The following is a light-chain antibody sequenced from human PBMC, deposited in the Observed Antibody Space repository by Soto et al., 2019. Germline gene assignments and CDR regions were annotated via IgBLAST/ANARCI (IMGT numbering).Light chain of an antibody. CDR1: YGSVSTRNY. CDR3: VLSVGSGSHWV. V-gene: IGLV8-61*01. Sequence: QTVVTQEPSFSVSPGGTVTLTCGLTYGSVSTRNYPSWYQQIPGQAPRTLIYNTNTRSSGVPDRFSGSILGNNAALTITGAQAEDEADYYGVLSVGSGSHWVLGGGINLTVL. J-gene: IGLJ3*02. CDR2: NTN.